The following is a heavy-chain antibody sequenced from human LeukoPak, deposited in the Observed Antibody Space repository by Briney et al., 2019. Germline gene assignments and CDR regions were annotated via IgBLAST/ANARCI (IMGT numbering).Heavy chain of an antibody. CDR3: AKDYSDYVWGSYRYGYYYYYYMDV. CDR1: GFTFSSYG. J-gene: IGHJ6*03. Sequence: GGSLRLSCAASGFTFSSYGMHWVRQAPGKGLEWVAFIRYDGSNKYYADSVKGRFTISRDNSKNTLYLQMNSLRAEDTAVYYCAKDYSDYVWGSYRYGYYYYYYMDVWGKGTTVTVSS. V-gene: IGHV3-30*02. CDR2: IRYDGSNK. D-gene: IGHD3-16*02.